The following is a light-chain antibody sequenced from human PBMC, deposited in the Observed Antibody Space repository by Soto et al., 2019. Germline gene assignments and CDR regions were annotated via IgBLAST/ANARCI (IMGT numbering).Light chain of an antibody. CDR1: TSNIGSNT. J-gene: IGLJ3*02. V-gene: IGLV1-44*01. CDR2: ADD. CDR3: AAWDDRLNVPV. Sequence: QSVLTQTPSASGTPGQRVTISCSGSTSNIGSNTVSWYLQLPGTAPKLLIYADDQRPSGVPDRFSGSKSGTSASLASSGLQYEDEAHYYCAAWDDRLNVPVFGGWTKRNVL.